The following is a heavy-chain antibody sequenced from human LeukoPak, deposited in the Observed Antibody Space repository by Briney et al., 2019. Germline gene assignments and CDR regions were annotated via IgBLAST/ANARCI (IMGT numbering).Heavy chain of an antibody. CDR3: ARVRIQLWLLGGWFDP. V-gene: IGHV1-46*01. CDR2: INPSGGST. J-gene: IGHJ5*02. D-gene: IGHD5-18*01. CDR1: GYTFTSYY. Sequence: ASVKVSCTASGYTFTSYYMHWVRQAPGQGLEWMGIINPSGGSTSYAQKFQGRVTMTTDTSTSTAYMELRSLRSDDTAVYYCARVRIQLWLLGGWFDPWGQGTLVTVSS.